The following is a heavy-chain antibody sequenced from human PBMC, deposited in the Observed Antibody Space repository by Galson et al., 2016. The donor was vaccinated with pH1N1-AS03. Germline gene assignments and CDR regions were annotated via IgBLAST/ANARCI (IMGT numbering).Heavy chain of an antibody. J-gene: IGHJ6*02. V-gene: IGHV3-7*01. CDR3: ARSQYPGTPRGGLDV. CDR2: INQDGSVK. D-gene: IGHD2-15*01. Sequence: SLRLSCAASGFSIGNYWMDWLRQAPGKGLQWVAKINQDGSVKRYVDSVKGRFTISRDNAENSLFLEMNSLRGEDTAVYYSARSQYPGTPRGGLDVWGQGTTVTVSS. CDR1: GFSIGNYW.